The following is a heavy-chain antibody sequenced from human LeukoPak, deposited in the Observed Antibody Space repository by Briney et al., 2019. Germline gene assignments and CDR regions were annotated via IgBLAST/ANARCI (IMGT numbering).Heavy chain of an antibody. J-gene: IGHJ4*02. Sequence: SETLSLTCTVSGGSISSYYWSWIRQPPGKGLEWIGYIYYSGSTNYNPSLKSRVTISVDTSKNQFSLKLSSVTAADTAVYYCARGSGGATHFDYWGQGTLVTVSS. D-gene: IGHD1-26*01. CDR2: IYYSGST. V-gene: IGHV4-59*12. CDR1: GGSISSYY. CDR3: ARGSGGATHFDY.